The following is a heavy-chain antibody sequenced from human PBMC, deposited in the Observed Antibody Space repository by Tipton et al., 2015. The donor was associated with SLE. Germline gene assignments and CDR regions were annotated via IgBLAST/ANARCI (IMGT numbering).Heavy chain of an antibody. CDR3: ARGDCSSTSCLDY. J-gene: IGHJ4*02. CDR1: GGSISSSSYY. CDR2: IYYSGST. D-gene: IGHD2-2*01. Sequence: TLSLTCTVSGGSISSSSYYWGWIRQPPGKGLEWIGSIYYSGSTYYNPSLKSRVTISVDTSKNQFSLKLSSLTAADTAVYYWARGDCSSTSCLDYWGQGTLVSVFS. V-gene: IGHV4-39*07.